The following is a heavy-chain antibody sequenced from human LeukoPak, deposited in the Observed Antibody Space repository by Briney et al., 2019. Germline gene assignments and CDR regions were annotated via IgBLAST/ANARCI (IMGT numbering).Heavy chain of an antibody. CDR1: GGTFSSYA. Sequence: SVKVTCKASGGTFSSYAISWVRQAPGQGLEWMGGIIPIFGTANYAQKFQGRVTITADESTSTAYMELSSLRSEDTAVYYCATMGVIIPHGYYYGMDVWGQGTTVTVSS. CDR3: ATMGVIIPHGYYYGMDV. J-gene: IGHJ6*02. CDR2: IIPIFGTA. D-gene: IGHD3-10*01. V-gene: IGHV1-69*13.